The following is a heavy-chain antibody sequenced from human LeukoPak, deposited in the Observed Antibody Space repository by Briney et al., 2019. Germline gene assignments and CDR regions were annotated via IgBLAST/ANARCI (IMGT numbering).Heavy chain of an antibody. V-gene: IGHV1-8*02. Sequence: WASVKVSCKASGYTFTSYGISWVRQATGQGLEWMGWMNPNSGNTGYAQKFQGRVTMTRNTSISTAYMELSSLRSEDTAVYYCARGFGRTDGFTPFQHWGQGTLVTVSS. CDR2: MNPNSGNT. D-gene: IGHD2-15*01. CDR3: ARGFGRTDGFTPFQH. CDR1: GYTFTSYG. J-gene: IGHJ1*01.